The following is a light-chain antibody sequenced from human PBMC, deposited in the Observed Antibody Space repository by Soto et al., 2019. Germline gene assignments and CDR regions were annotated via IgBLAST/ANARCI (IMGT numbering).Light chain of an antibody. Sequence: QSALTQPASVSGSPGQSITISCTGTSSDVGGYNYVSWYQQHPGKAPKLMLSDVSNRPSGVSYRFSGSKSGNTASLTISGLQTEDEADYYCSSYTTSSTYVFGTGTKLTVL. CDR1: SSDVGGYNY. V-gene: IGLV2-14*01. CDR2: DVS. J-gene: IGLJ1*01. CDR3: SSYTTSSTYV.